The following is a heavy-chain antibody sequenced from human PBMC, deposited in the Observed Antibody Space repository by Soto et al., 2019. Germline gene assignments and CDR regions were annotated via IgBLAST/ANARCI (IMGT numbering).Heavy chain of an antibody. J-gene: IGHJ5*01. D-gene: IGHD3-9*01. Sequence: PSETLSLTCAVYGGSFSGYYWSWIRQPPGKGLEWIGEINHSGSTNYNPSLKSRVTISVDTAKNQFSLKLSSVTAADTAVYYCARERLHFDIFTGSYNRLDSWGQGTLVTVSS. CDR1: GGSFSGYY. CDR3: ARERLHFDIFTGSYNRLDS. V-gene: IGHV4-34*01. CDR2: INHSGST.